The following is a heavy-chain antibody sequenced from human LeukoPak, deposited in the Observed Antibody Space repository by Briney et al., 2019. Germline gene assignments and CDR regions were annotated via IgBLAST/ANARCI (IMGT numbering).Heavy chain of an antibody. CDR1: GFTFSNHA. CDR3: RRVDAFVVFDI. Sequence: GGSLRLSCVTSGFTFSNHAMHWVRQGPGKGLEWVAVISDDGTSKFYADSVKGRLTIFRDNSKNTLFLQINSLRPEDTAMYYCRRVDAFVVFDIWGKG. CDR2: ISDDGTSK. J-gene: IGHJ3*02. D-gene: IGHD5-12*01. V-gene: IGHV3-30*04.